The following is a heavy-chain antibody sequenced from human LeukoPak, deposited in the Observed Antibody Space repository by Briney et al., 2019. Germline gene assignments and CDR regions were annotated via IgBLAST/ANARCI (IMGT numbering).Heavy chain of an antibody. D-gene: IGHD3-22*01. J-gene: IGHJ5*02. CDR2: IIPIFGTA. CDR1: GGTFSIYA. Sequence: SVKVSCKASGGTFSIYAISWVRQAPGQGLEWMGGIIPIFGTANYAQKFQGRVTITADESTSTAYMELSSLRSEDTAVYYCARGRADDYYDSSGYSFRWFDPWGQGTLVTVSS. V-gene: IGHV1-69*13. CDR3: ARGRADDYYDSSGYSFRWFDP.